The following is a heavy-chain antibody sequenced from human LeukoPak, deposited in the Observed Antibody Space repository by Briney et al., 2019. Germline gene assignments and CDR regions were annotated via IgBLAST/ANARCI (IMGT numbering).Heavy chain of an antibody. J-gene: IGHJ4*02. D-gene: IGHD5-24*01. CDR1: GDSVSTVYSA. V-gene: IGHV6-1*01. CDR2: TYYRSKWNY. Sequence: SQTLSLTCAISGDSVSTVYSAWNWIRQSPSGGLEWLGRTYYRSKWNYDYAISVQSRITINPDTSKNQFSLKLSSVTAADTAVYYCARGLGDGYNSLGDWGQGTLVTVSS. CDR3: ARGLGDGYNSLGD.